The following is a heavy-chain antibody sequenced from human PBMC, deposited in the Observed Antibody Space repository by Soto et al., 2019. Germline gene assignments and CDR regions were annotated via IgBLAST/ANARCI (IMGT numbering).Heavy chain of an antibody. CDR2: VYPSGTT. V-gene: IGHV4-38-2*01. CDR3: VAYTASQNWFGL. CDR1: GNSDDTHVY. D-gene: IGHD2-2*02. J-gene: IGHJ5*02. Sequence: PSATLSLTCSVSGNSDDTHVYWGWIRQPTGKGLEWIGSVYPSGTTYSNPALKSRVTISVGASKKNFSLKLSSVTAADTARYYCVAYTASQNWFGLWGQGTLVTVSS.